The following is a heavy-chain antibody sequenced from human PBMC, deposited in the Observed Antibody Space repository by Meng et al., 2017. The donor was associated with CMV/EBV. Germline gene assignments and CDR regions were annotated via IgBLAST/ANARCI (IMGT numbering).Heavy chain of an antibody. V-gene: IGHV3-74*01. J-gene: IGHJ6*02. CDR1: GFTISSYG. D-gene: IGHD2-2*01. CDR3: ARAPLGRYCSSTSCYFGGPV. Sequence: GESLKISCAASGFTISSYGMSWVRPAPGKGLEWVSRINSDGSSTISPDSVKGRFTISRDNDKTTLYLQMNSRRAEDTAVYYCARAPLGRYCSSTSCYFGGPVWGQGTTVTVSS. CDR2: INSDGSST.